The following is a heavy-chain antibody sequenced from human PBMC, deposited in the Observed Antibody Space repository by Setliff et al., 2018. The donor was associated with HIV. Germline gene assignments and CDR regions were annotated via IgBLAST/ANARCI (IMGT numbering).Heavy chain of an antibody. CDR2: IYYSGST. CDR1: GGSISSYY. V-gene: IGHV4-59*08. CDR3: ARVSSSYYFLGAFDS. D-gene: IGHD6-13*01. J-gene: IGHJ4*02. Sequence: PSETLSLTCTVSGGSISSYYWSWIRQPPGKGLEWVGYIYYSGSTNYNPSLRSRVAISVDTSHNQFSLRLRSVTAADTALYYCARVSSSYYFLGAFDSWGQGTLVTVSS.